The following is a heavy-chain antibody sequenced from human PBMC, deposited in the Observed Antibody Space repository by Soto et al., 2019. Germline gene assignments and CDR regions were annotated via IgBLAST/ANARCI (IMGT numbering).Heavy chain of an antibody. J-gene: IGHJ4*02. CDR3: ARAPSGSYPEFDY. V-gene: IGHV3-30-3*01. CDR1: GFTFRSYT. Sequence: QVQLVESGGGVVQPERSLRLSCAASGFTFRSYTMHWVRQAPGKGLEWEGVITYDGNNQYYADSVKGRFTILRDNSRNTLYLQMNSLRPDDTAVYYCARAPSGSYPEFDYWGQGTLVTVSS. D-gene: IGHD1-26*01. CDR2: ITYDGNNQ.